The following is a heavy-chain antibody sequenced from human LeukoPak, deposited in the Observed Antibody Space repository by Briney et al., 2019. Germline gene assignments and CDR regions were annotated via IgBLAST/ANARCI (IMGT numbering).Heavy chain of an antibody. J-gene: IGHJ3*02. CDR3: ARSGSSGAFDI. CDR2: VYYSGNT. D-gene: IGHD6-19*01. Sequence: SETLSLTCTVSGGSISSYYWTWIRQPPGKALEWIGYVYYSGNTNYNPSLKSRVTISLDTSKNQFSLKLSSVTAADTAVYYCARSGSSGAFDIWGQGTMVTVSS. V-gene: IGHV4-59*01. CDR1: GGSISSYY.